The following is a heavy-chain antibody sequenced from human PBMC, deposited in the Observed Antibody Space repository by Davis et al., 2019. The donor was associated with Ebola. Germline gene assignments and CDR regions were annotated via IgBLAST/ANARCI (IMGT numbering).Heavy chain of an antibody. Sequence: GGSLRLSCAASGFTVSSNYMSWVRQAPGKGLEWVSVIYSGGSTYYADSVKGRFTISRDNSKNTLYLQMNSLRAEDTAVYYCARRSSDYIWNYWGQGTLVTVSS. V-gene: IGHV3-66*04. CDR3: ARRSSDYIWNY. D-gene: IGHD3-16*01. CDR1: GFTVSSNY. CDR2: IYSGGST. J-gene: IGHJ4*02.